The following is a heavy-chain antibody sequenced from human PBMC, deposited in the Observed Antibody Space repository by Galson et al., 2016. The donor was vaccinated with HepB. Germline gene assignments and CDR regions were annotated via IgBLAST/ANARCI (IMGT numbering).Heavy chain of an antibody. V-gene: IGHV3-33*01. CDR1: GFTFSAYG. Sequence: SLRLSCATSGFTFSAYGMHWVRQAPGKGLHWVAALGYDGSEEHYADSVKGRFTISRDNAKNTLFLQLSSLRAEDTAVYYCARDHYANGGDRAAGYWGQGTLVTVSS. D-gene: IGHD2-2*01. CDR2: LGYDGSEE. CDR3: ARDHYANGGDRAAGY. J-gene: IGHJ4*02.